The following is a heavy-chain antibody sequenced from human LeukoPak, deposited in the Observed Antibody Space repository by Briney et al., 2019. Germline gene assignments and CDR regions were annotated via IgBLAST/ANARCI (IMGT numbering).Heavy chain of an antibody. CDR1: GGSISSSSYY. V-gene: IGHV4-39*01. D-gene: IGHD3-22*01. J-gene: IGHJ4*02. CDR2: IYYSGST. Sequence: SETLSLTCTVSGGSISSSSYYWGWIRQPPGKGLEWIGSIYYSGSTYYNPSLKSRVTISVDTSKNQFSLKLSSVTAADTAVYYCARGPYGDYTHWYYDSSGYPVPGYYFDYWGQGTLVTVSS. CDR3: ARGPYGDYTHWYYDSSGYPVPGYYFDY.